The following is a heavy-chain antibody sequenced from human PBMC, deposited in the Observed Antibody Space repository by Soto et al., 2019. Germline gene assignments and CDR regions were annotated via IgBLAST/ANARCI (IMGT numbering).Heavy chain of an antibody. CDR2: IIPIFGTA. V-gene: IGHV1-69*01. CDR3: ARMDCSSTSCYALYYYYGVDV. D-gene: IGHD2-2*01. J-gene: IGHJ6*02. CDR1: GGTFSSYA. Sequence: QVQLVQSGAEVKKPGSSVKVSCKASGGTFSSYAISWVRQAPGQGLEWMGGIIPIFGTANYAQKFQGRVTITADESTSTAYMELSSLRSEDTAVYYCARMDCSSTSCYALYYYYGVDVWGQGTTVTVSS.